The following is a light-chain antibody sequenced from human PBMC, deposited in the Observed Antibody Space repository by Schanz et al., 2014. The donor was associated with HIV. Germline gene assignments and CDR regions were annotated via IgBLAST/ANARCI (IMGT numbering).Light chain of an antibody. CDR2: GAS. J-gene: IGKJ3*01. CDR1: QRLSSSY. Sequence: EIVLTQSPGSLSLSPGGRATLSCGASQRLSSSYLAWYQQKRDQPPRLLIYGASTRATGIPDRFTGSGSGTDFTLTISRLEPEDFAIYFCQHHGNSPPFTFGPGTKVEI. CDR3: QHHGNSPPFT. V-gene: IGKV3-20*01.